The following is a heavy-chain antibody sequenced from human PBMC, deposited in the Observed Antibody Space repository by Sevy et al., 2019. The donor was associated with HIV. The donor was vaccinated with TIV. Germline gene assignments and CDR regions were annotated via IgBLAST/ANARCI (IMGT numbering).Heavy chain of an antibody. Sequence: GGSLRLSCAASGFAFSGSTVHWVRQAPGKGLEWVGRIRSKAYNFATTYAASLKGRFTISRDDSKNTAYLQLNGLKTEDTAVYYCTGGAPYPMDVWGQGTTVTVSS. CDR3: TGGAPYPMDV. D-gene: IGHD3-10*01. CDR2: IRSKAYNFAT. J-gene: IGHJ6*02. CDR1: GFAFSGST. V-gene: IGHV3-73*01.